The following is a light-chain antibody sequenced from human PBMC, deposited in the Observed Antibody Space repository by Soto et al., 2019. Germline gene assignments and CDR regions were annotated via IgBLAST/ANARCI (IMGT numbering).Light chain of an antibody. Sequence: EIVLTQSPATLSVSPGERATLSCRTSQSVGSNLAWYQQKPGQAPRLLMYGAFIRAPGFPVRFRGTGSGSEFTLTISSLQSEYGALYYCQRYDKWPYTFGQGTNLEIK. CDR1: QSVGSN. CDR3: QRYDKWPYT. V-gene: IGKV3-15*01. J-gene: IGKJ2*01. CDR2: GAF.